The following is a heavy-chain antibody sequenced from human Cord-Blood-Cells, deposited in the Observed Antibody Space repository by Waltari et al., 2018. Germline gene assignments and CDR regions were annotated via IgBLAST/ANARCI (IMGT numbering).Heavy chain of an antibody. D-gene: IGHD5-12*01. Sequence: VRQAPGKGLEWVSGISWNSGSIGSADSVKGRFTISRDNAKNSLYLQMNSLRAEDTALYYCAKDSKDLVDIVATTQTFYYYYYGMDVWGQGTTVTVSS. CDR3: AKDSKDLVDIVATTQTFYYYYYGMDV. J-gene: IGHJ6*02. V-gene: IGHV3-9*01. CDR2: ISWNSGSI.